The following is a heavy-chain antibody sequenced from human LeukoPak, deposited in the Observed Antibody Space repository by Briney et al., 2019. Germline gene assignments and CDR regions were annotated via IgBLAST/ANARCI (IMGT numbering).Heavy chain of an antibody. D-gene: IGHD4-17*01. Sequence: GGSLRLSCAASGFTFDDYAMHWVRQAPGKGLEWVSGISWNSGSIGYADSVKGRFTISRDNAKNSLYLQMNSLRAEDTALYYCATSDYGDYLGDYWGQGTLVTVSS. J-gene: IGHJ4*02. CDR2: ISWNSGSI. V-gene: IGHV3-9*01. CDR3: ATSDYGDYLGDY. CDR1: GFTFDDYA.